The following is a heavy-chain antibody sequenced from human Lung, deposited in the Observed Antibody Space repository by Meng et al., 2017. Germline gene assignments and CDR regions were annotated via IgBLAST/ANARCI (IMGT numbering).Heavy chain of an antibody. Sequence: ASVKVSCKASGYRFTAYYIQWVRQAPGQGLEWMGWINPNSGATKYAQKFQGRVTMTRDTSITTAYMELSGLKSEDTAVYYCARELAVDGGNAVDYYYYGMDAWGQGTTVTVSS. CDR3: ARELAVDGGNAVDYYYYGMDA. J-gene: IGHJ6*02. CDR1: GYRFTAYY. CDR2: INPNSGAT. V-gene: IGHV1-2*02. D-gene: IGHD4-23*01.